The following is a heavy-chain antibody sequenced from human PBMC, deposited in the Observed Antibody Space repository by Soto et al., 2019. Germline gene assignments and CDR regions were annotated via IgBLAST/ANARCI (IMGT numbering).Heavy chain of an antibody. D-gene: IGHD2-2*01. Sequence: ASVKVSCKASGYTFTSYYMHWVRQAPGQGLEWMGIINPSGGSTSYAQKFQGRVTMTRDTSTSTVYMELSSLRSEDTAVYYCARSGLVPAAMPDHSFDPWGQGTLVTVSS. J-gene: IGHJ5*02. CDR1: GYTFTSYY. CDR2: INPSGGST. V-gene: IGHV1-46*03. CDR3: ARSGLVPAAMPDHSFDP.